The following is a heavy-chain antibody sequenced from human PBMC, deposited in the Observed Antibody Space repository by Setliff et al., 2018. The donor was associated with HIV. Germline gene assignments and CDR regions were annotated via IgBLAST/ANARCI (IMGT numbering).Heavy chain of an antibody. D-gene: IGHD4-17*01. CDR1: GFTFSSYD. Sequence: PGESLKISCAASGFTFSSYDMHWVRQATGKGLEWVSAIGTAGDTYYPGSVKGRFTISRENAKNSLYLQMNSLRAGDTAVYYCARDRSSNDYGDYGGWYFDLWGRGTLVTVSS. CDR2: IGTAGDT. J-gene: IGHJ2*01. CDR3: ARDRSSNDYGDYGGWYFDL. V-gene: IGHV3-13*01.